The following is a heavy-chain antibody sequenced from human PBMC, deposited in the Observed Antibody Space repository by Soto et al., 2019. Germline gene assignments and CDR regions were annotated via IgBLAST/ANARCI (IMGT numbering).Heavy chain of an antibody. V-gene: IGHV1-24*01. Sequence: ASVKVSCKVSGYTLTELSMHWVRQAPGKGLEWMGGFDPEDGETIYAQKFQGRVTMTEDTSTDTAYMELSSLRSEDTAVYYCATSRKYCSSTSCYLNWFDPWGQGTLVTVPQ. CDR3: ATSRKYCSSTSCYLNWFDP. CDR2: FDPEDGET. J-gene: IGHJ5*02. CDR1: GYTLTELS. D-gene: IGHD2-2*01.